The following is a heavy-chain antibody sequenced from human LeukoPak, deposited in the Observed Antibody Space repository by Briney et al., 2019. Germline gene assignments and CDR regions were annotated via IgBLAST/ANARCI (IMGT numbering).Heavy chain of an antibody. V-gene: IGHV3-21*01. CDR1: GFTFSSYS. CDR2: ISSSSSYI. CDR3: AREPPQLIVVVTAGMDV. D-gene: IGHD2-21*02. Sequence: GGSLRLSCAASGFTFSSYSMNWVRQAPGKGLEWVSSISSSSSYIYYADSVKGRFTISRVNAKNSLYLQMNSLRAEDTAVYYCAREPPQLIVVVTAGMDVWGQGTTVTVSS. J-gene: IGHJ6*02.